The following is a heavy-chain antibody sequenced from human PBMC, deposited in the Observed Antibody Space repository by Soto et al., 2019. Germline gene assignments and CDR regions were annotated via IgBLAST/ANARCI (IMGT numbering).Heavy chain of an antibody. CDR2: IIPIFVTP. Sequence: QVQLVQSGAEVKKTGSSVKVSCKASGGTLSNYAISWVRQAPGQGLEWMGGIIPIFVTPNYAQKFQGRVAIIEAKSTSTAYRGLSSLGSGETAVYYCARVPDDYGDYGYYWGQGTLVTVSS. CDR1: GGTLSNYA. CDR3: ARVPDDYGDYGYY. J-gene: IGHJ4*02. V-gene: IGHV1-69*06. D-gene: IGHD4-17*01.